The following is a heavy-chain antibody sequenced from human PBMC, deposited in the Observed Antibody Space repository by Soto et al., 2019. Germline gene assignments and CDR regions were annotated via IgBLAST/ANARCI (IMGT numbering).Heavy chain of an antibody. CDR1: GVSISSHDHY. CDR2: IYYNGNP. V-gene: IGHV4-31*03. CDR3: TRGQDMYKLGF. J-gene: IGHJ4*02. Sequence: QVQLQESGPGLVQPSQTLSLTCSVSGVSISSHDHYWSWIRQYPAKALEWIGSIYYNGNPYDNPSLKSRVTISVDTSKNQFSLKLTSVTAADTAVYYCTRGQDMYKLGFWGQGTLVTVSS. D-gene: IGHD3-3*02.